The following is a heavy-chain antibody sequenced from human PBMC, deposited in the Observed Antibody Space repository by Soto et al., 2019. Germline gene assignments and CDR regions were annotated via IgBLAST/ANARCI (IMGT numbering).Heavy chain of an antibody. CDR1: RFIFSNYG. Sequence: QVQLVESGGGVVQPGRSLRLSCEASRFIFSNYGMHWVRQAPGKGLEWVAVISYDGSNKYYADSVKGRFTISRDNSKNTLYLQMSSLRAEDTAIYYCAKVRLGPTYYYYYAMDVWGQGTTVTVSS. D-gene: IGHD1-26*01. CDR2: ISYDGSNK. V-gene: IGHV3-30*18. CDR3: AKVRLGPTYYYYYAMDV. J-gene: IGHJ6*02.